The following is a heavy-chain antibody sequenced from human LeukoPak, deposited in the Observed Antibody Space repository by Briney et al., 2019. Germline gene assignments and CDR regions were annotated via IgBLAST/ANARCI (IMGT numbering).Heavy chain of an antibody. CDR1: GFTFSSYG. D-gene: IGHD6-19*01. CDR3: ARVSVRRQWLADYYFDY. Sequence: GGSLRLSCAASGFTFSSYGMHWVRQAPGKGLEWVAVIWYDGSSKYYADSVKGRFTISRDNSKNTLYLQMNSLRAEDTAVYYCARVSVRRQWLADYYFDYWGQGTLVTVSS. V-gene: IGHV3-33*01. J-gene: IGHJ4*02. CDR2: IWYDGSSK.